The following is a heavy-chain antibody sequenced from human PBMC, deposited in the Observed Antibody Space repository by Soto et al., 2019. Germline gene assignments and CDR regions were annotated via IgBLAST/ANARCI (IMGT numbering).Heavy chain of an antibody. J-gene: IGHJ6*02. D-gene: IGHD5-12*01. CDR3: ARKGYIGNFAMDV. CDR2: IIPIFGTA. Sequence: GASVKVSCKASGGTFSSYAISWVRQAPGQGLEWMGGIIPIFGTADYAENFQGRVIMTTDTSTATASMDLRGLRSDDTAVYYCARKGYIGNFAMDVWGQGTTVTVLL. CDR1: GGTFSSYA. V-gene: IGHV1-69*05.